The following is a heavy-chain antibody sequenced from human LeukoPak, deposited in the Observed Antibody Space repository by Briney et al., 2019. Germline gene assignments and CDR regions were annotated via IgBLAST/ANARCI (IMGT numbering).Heavy chain of an antibody. D-gene: IGHD1-7*01. Sequence: SETLSLTCTVSGGSISNYYWSWIRQPPGKGLEWIGYIYSSGSTNYNPSLKSRVTISIDTSKKQFSLNLSSVTAADTAVYYCARAAGPGGTTFLGWFDPWGQGTLVTVSS. CDR2: IYSSGST. J-gene: IGHJ5*02. CDR1: GGSISNYY. V-gene: IGHV4-59*01. CDR3: ARAAGPGGTTFLGWFDP.